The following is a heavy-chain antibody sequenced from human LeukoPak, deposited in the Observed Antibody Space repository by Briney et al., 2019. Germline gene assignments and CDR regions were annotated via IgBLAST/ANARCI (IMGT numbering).Heavy chain of an antibody. J-gene: IGHJ2*01. CDR1: GGSSCGDN. Sequence: PSETLSLTSAVYGGSSCGDNWSWLRQPPGKGREWIGEINHSGSTNYNPSLKRRVTISVDTSKNQFSLRLSSVTAADTAVYYCARDLEGSSGQHWYFDLWGRGTLVSVSS. CDR2: INHSGST. CDR3: ARDLEGSSGQHWYFDL. V-gene: IGHV4-34*01. D-gene: IGHD6-19*01.